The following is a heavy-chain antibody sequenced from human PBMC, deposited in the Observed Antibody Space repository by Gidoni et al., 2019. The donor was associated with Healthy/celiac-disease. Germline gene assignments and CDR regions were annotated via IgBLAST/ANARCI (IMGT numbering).Heavy chain of an antibody. Sequence: EVQLVESGGGLVKPGGSLRLSCAASGFPFSSYSMNWVRQAPGKGLEWVSSISSSSSYIYYADSVKGRFTISRDNAKNSLYLQMNSLRAEDTAVYYCARGVRGQYYFDYWGQGTLVTVSS. D-gene: IGHD6-19*01. CDR3: ARGVRGQYYFDY. V-gene: IGHV3-21*01. J-gene: IGHJ4*02. CDR2: ISSSSSYI. CDR1: GFPFSSYS.